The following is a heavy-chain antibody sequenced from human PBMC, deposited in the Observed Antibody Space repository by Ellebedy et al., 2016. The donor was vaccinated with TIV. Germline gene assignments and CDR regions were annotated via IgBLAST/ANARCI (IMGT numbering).Heavy chain of an antibody. D-gene: IGHD1-14*01. CDR2: ISNTGSRT. Sequence: GESLKISCAASGFTFSSYAMSWVRQAPGKGLEWVSTISNTGSRTYYADSVKGRFTISRDNAKNTLYLQMNSLRAEDTAVYYCARAAGAFDIWGQGTMVTVSS. CDR3: ARAAGAFDI. V-gene: IGHV3-23*01. J-gene: IGHJ3*02. CDR1: GFTFSSYA.